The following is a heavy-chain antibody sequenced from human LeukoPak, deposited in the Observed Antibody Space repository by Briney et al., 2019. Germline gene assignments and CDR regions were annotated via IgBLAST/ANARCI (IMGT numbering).Heavy chain of an antibody. J-gene: IGHJ4*02. D-gene: IGHD3-3*01. Sequence: SETLSLTCTVSGGSISSYYWSWIRQPPGKGLEWIGYIYYSGSTTYNPSLKSRVTISVDTSKNQFSLKLSSVTAADTAVHYCARHNNYDFWSGYYLDYWGQGTLVTVSS. CDR2: IYYSGST. CDR1: GGSISSYY. CDR3: ARHNNYDFWSGYYLDY. V-gene: IGHV4-59*08.